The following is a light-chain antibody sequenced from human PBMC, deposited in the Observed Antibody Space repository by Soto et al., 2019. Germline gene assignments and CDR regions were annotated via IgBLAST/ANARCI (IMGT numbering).Light chain of an antibody. CDR2: KAS. Sequence: DIQMTQSPSTLSASVGDRVSITCRASQNIVIWLAWYQQKPGKAPKLLIYKASSLESGVPSRFRGSESGAVFTLTISSLQPEDFATYYCQQLHSYPITFGQGTRLEIK. CDR1: QNIVIW. V-gene: IGKV1-5*03. J-gene: IGKJ5*01. CDR3: QQLHSYPIT.